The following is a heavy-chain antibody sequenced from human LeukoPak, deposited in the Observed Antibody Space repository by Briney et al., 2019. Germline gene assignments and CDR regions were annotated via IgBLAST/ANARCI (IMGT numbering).Heavy chain of an antibody. CDR1: GGTFSSYA. CDR3: ARSYLMVRGVIIVSNTDY. Sequence: ASVKVSCKASGGTFSSYAISWVRQAPGQGLEWMGWISAYNGNTNYAQRLQGRVTMTTDTSTSTAYMELRSLRSDDTAVYYCARSYLMVRGVIIVSNTDYWGQGTLVTVSS. CDR2: ISAYNGNT. J-gene: IGHJ4*02. V-gene: IGHV1-18*01. D-gene: IGHD3-10*01.